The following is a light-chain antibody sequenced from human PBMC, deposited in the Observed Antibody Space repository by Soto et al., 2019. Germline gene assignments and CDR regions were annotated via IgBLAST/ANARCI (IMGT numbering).Light chain of an antibody. J-gene: IGKJ4*01. Sequence: EIVLTQSPDTLSLSPGERATLSCRASQSVGSNYLAWYQQKPGQAPRLLIYGASNRATGIPDGFGGSGSGTDFTLSISRLEPEDFAVYLCHHFDSSPTFGGGTKVEIK. CDR3: HHFDSSPT. CDR1: QSVGSNY. CDR2: GAS. V-gene: IGKV3-20*01.